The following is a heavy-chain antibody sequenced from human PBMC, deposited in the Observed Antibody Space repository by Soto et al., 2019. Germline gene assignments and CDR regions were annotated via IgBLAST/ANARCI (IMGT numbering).Heavy chain of an antibody. D-gene: IGHD6-25*01. CDR1: AFSFSDHY. J-gene: IGHJ6*02. CDR3: GGSSGRPYHYAMDV. CDR2: SRSKSNNYTA. Sequence: EVQLAVSGGGLVPPGGSLRLSCAASAFSFSDHYVDWVRQAPGKGLEWVGRSRSKSNNYTALYAASAKGRFTISRDDSKSSLSLQMNSLRTEDTAVYYCGGSSGRPYHYAMDVWAQGTTVIVSS. V-gene: IGHV3-72*01.